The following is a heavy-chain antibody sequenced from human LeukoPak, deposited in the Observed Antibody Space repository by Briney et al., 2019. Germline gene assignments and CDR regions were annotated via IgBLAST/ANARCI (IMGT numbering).Heavy chain of an antibody. D-gene: IGHD3-22*01. CDR1: GFTLSNAW. J-gene: IGHJ4*02. CDR3: TTEPDSSGYYYWFGFDY. Sequence: GGSLRLSCAASGFTLSNAWMSWVRQAPGKGLEWVGRIKSKTDGGTTDYAAPVKGRFTISRDDSKDTLYLQMNSLKTEDTAVYYCTTEPDSSGYYYWFGFDYWGQGTLVTVSS. V-gene: IGHV3-15*01. CDR2: IKSKTDGGTT.